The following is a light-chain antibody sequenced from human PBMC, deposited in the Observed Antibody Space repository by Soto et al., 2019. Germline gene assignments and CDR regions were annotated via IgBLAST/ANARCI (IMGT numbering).Light chain of an antibody. CDR3: CSFTSSTNNV. CDR2: EVN. Sequence: QSVLSQPAAVSWSPGQSITISCTGTSSDFGNYNLVSWYQQHPGKVPKLILFEVNKRPSGVSGRFSGSKSGNTASLTISGLQAEDEADYYCCSFTSSTNNVFGTGTKVTXL. CDR1: SSDFGNYNL. J-gene: IGLJ1*01. V-gene: IGLV2-23*02.